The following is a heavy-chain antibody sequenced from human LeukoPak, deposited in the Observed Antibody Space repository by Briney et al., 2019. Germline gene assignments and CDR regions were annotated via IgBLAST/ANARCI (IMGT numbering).Heavy chain of an antibody. CDR1: GYTFTGYY. D-gene: IGHD2-15*01. J-gene: IGHJ3*02. Sequence: GASVKDSCKASGYTFTGYYMHWVRQAPGQGLEWMGWINPNSGGTNYAQKFQGRVTMTRDTSISTAYMELSRLRSDDTAVYYCATFGPIVVVVAATPSDAFDIWGQGTMVTVSS. V-gene: IGHV1-2*02. CDR3: ATFGPIVVVVAATPSDAFDI. CDR2: INPNSGGT.